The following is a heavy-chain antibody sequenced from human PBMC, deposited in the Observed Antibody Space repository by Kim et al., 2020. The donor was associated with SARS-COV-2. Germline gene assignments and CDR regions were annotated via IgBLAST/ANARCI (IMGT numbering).Heavy chain of an antibody. CDR1: GFTFSNAW. V-gene: IGHV3-15*01. Sequence: GGSLRLSCAASGFTFSNAWMSWVRQAPGKGLEWVGRIKSKTDGGTTDYAAPVKGRFTISRDDSKNTLYLQMNSLKTEDTAVYYCTTGYSSSWYSRIDAFDIWGQGTMVTVSS. CDR3: TTGYSSSWYSRIDAFDI. J-gene: IGHJ3*02. CDR2: IKSKTDGGTT. D-gene: IGHD6-13*01.